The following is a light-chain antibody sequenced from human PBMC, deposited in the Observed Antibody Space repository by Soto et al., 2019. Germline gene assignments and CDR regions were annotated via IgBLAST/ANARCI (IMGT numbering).Light chain of an antibody. V-gene: IGKV3-20*01. CDR3: SADSTSLPCT. CDR2: LAS. CDR1: QSVSSK. J-gene: IGKJ1*01. Sequence: SPVTVSLKKKERATLSCRASQSVSSKLASYQQKPGQAPRLLIYLASSRATGIADRFSGSGCGTDFTLTISRLLHADDGVHYWSADSTSLPCTFGQLSMADIK.